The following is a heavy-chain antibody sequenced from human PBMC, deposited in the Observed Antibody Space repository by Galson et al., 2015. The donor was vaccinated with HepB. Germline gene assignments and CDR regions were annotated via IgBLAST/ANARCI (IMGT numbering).Heavy chain of an antibody. J-gene: IGHJ4*02. D-gene: IGHD3-16*02. CDR3: AKEQHLGELSPLDY. Sequence: SLRLSCAASGFTFSSYGMHWVRQAPGKGLEWVAVISYDGSNKYYADSVKGRFTISRDNSKNTLYLQMNSLRAEDTAVYYCAKEQHLGELSPLDYWGQGTLVTVSS. CDR1: GFTFSSYG. CDR2: ISYDGSNK. V-gene: IGHV3-30*18.